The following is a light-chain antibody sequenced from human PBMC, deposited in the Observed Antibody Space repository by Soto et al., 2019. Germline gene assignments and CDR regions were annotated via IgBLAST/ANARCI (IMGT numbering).Light chain of an antibody. CDR3: TSCITANTRCV. CDR1: SSDIGRYNY. J-gene: IGLJ1*01. CDR2: EVN. V-gene: IGLV2-14*01. Sequence: QSALTQPASVSGSPGQSITISCTGNSSDIGRYNYVSWFQQHPGKVPKLVIFEVNYRPSGVSDRFSGSKSGNTASLTITGLQAEDEADYYCTSCITANTRCVFGSGTKLTVL.